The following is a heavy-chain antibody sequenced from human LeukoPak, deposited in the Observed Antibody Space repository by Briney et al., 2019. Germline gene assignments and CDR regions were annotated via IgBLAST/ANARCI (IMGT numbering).Heavy chain of an antibody. CDR1: GFTFSSYE. CDR3: ARKKGVDYYDSSFDY. Sequence: PGGSLRLSCAASGFTFSSYEMNWVRQAPGKGLEWVSYISSSGSTIYYADSVKGRFTISRDNAKNSLYLQMNSLRAEDTAVYYCARKKGVDYYDSSFDYWGQGTLVTVSS. J-gene: IGHJ4*02. D-gene: IGHD3-22*01. V-gene: IGHV3-48*03. CDR2: ISSSGSTI.